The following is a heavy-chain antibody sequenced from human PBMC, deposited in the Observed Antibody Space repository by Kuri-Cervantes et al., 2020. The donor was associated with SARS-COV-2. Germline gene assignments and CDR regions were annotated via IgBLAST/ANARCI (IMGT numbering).Heavy chain of an antibody. CDR1: GFTFSSYA. Sequence: GSLRLSCAASGFTFSSYAMHWVRQAPGKGLEWVAVISYDGSNKYYADSVKGRFTISRDNSKNTLYLQMNSLRAEDTAVYYCAREGVVVASGAFDIWGQGTMVTVSS. CDR2: ISYDGSNK. CDR3: AREGVVVASGAFDI. J-gene: IGHJ3*02. D-gene: IGHD2-15*01. V-gene: IGHV3-30-3*01.